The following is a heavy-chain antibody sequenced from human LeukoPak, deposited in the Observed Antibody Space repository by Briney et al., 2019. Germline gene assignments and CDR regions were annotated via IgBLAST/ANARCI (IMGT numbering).Heavy chain of an antibody. D-gene: IGHD1-1*01. V-gene: IGHV1-18*01. Sequence: ASVKVSCKASGYTFTTYGISWVRQAPGQGLEWMGWISAYKGNTNYAQKFQGRVTMTTDTSTSTAYMELRSLTSDDTAVYYCATDRDWNLDYWGQGTLVTVSS. CDR1: GYTFTTYG. J-gene: IGHJ4*02. CDR3: ATDRDWNLDY. CDR2: ISAYKGNT.